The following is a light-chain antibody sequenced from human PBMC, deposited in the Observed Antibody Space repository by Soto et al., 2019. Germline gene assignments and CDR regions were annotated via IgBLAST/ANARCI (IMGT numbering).Light chain of an antibody. CDR2: NNY. CDR3: AAWDDSLNAVV. Sequence: QLVLTQPPSASGTPGQRVTISCSGGSSNIGSNTVNWYQQLPGTAPKLLIHNNYQRPSGVPDRFSGSKSGTSASLAISGLQSEDEADYYCAAWDDSLNAVVFGGGTKLTVL. J-gene: IGLJ2*01. CDR1: SSNIGSNT. V-gene: IGLV1-44*01.